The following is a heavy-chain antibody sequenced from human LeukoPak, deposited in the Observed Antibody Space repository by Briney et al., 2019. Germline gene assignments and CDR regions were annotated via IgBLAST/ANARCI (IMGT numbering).Heavy chain of an antibody. Sequence: SETLSLTCTVSGDSIGNFYWSWIRQPAGKGLEWIGRIYTPGRTSYSPSLKSRVTMSEDTSKNQFSLELRSVTAADTAVYYCARTPCSGGSCSGGDAFDIWGQGTMVIVSS. J-gene: IGHJ3*02. CDR3: ARTPCSGGSCSGGDAFDI. D-gene: IGHD2-15*01. CDR2: IYTPGRT. CDR1: GDSIGNFY. V-gene: IGHV4-4*07.